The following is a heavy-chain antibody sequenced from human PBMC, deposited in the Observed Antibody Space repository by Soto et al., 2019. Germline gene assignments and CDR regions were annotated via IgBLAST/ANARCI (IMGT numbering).Heavy chain of an antibody. D-gene: IGHD1-26*01. CDR1: VFAFSNYA. J-gene: IGHJ6*02. V-gene: IGHV3-23*01. CDR2: ISGSGGNT. Sequence: WGSLRISCAPSVFAFSNYAMNWVRQAPGKGLDWVSAISGSGGNTFYTDSVKGRFTISRDNSKNTLYLQMNSLRAEDTAIYYCAMLNSGSNSYRGMDLWGQGTTVTVSS. CDR3: AMLNSGSNSYRGMDL.